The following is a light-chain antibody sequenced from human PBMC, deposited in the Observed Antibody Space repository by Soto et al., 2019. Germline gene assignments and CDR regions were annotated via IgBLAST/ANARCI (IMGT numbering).Light chain of an antibody. Sequence: QSALTQPASVSGSPGQSITISCTGSSSDVGGYDFVSWYQQHPGKVPKLMIYEVSNRPSGVSARFSGSKSGNTASLTISGLQDEDEADYYCSSYTSTSTLLFGGGTKLTVL. CDR1: SSDVGGYDF. CDR3: SSYTSTSTLL. CDR2: EVS. J-gene: IGLJ2*01. V-gene: IGLV2-14*01.